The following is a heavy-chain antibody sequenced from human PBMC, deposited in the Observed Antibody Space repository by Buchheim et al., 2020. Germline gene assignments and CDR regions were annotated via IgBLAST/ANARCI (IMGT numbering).Heavy chain of an antibody. CDR3: ARVVTSYDFWSGGWDYFDY. Sequence: EVQLVESGGGLVQPGGSLRLSCAASGFTFSSYWMHWVRQAPGKGLVWVSRINSDGSSTSYADSVKGRFTTSRDNAKNTLYLQMNSLRAEDTAVYYCARVVTSYDFWSGGWDYFDYWGQGTL. CDR1: GFTFSSYW. D-gene: IGHD3-3*01. V-gene: IGHV3-74*01. CDR2: INSDGSST. J-gene: IGHJ4*02.